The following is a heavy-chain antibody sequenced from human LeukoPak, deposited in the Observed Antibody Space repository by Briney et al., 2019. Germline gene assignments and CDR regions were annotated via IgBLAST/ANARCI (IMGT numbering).Heavy chain of an antibody. CDR1: GFTFSGSA. CDR2: ISYSGANS. Sequence: PGGSLRLSCAASGFTFSGSAMSWVRQAPGEGLEWVSLISYSGANSYYTDSVRGRFTISRDNSKDTLYLQMNSLKTEDTAVYYCTTDSLFSKYYDSSGDQDYYYYGMDVWGQGTTVTVSS. CDR3: TTDSLFSKYYDSSGDQDYYYYGMDV. D-gene: IGHD3-22*01. J-gene: IGHJ6*02. V-gene: IGHV3-23*01.